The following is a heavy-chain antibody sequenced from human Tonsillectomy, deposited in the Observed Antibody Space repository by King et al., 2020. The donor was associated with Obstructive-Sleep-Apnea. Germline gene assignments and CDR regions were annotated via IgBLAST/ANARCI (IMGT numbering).Heavy chain of an antibody. CDR3: ARDHYDSSGYLFDY. CDR2: ISHDANNK. V-gene: IGHV3-30-3*01. CDR1: GFTFRSYA. J-gene: IGHJ4*02. Sequence: VQLVESGGGVVQPGRALRLSCADSGFTFRSYALHWVRQAPGKGLEWVVIISHDANNKYYADSVKGRFTISRDNSKNTLFLQMNSLRTEDTAVYYCARDHYDSSGYLFDYWGQGTLVTVSS. D-gene: IGHD3-22*01.